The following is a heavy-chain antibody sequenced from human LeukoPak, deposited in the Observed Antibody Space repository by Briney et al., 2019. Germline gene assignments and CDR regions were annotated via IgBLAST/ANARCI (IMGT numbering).Heavy chain of an antibody. CDR3: ITDLG. V-gene: IGHV3-74*01. Sequence: GGSLTLSCATSGFTFTSYWMHWVRQVAGKGLVWLARVDHGGSGTNYADSVKGRFTISRDNAKSTVYLQMNSLRVEDTAVYYCITDLGWGQGTLVTVSS. D-gene: IGHD1-14*01. J-gene: IGHJ4*02. CDR2: VDHGGSGT. CDR1: GFTFTSYW.